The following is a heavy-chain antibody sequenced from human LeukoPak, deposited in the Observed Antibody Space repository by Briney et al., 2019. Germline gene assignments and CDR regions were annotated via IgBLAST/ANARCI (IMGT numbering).Heavy chain of an antibody. J-gene: IGHJ4*02. CDR1: GGSFSGYY. Sequence: SETLSLTCAVYGGSFSGYYWSWIRQPPGKGLEWIGSIYHSGSTYYNPSLKSRVTISVDTSKNQFSLRLSSVTAADTAFYYCARRGGFFDFWGQGTLVTVSS. V-gene: IGHV4-34*01. CDR3: ARRGGFFDF. CDR2: IYHSGST. D-gene: IGHD3-16*01.